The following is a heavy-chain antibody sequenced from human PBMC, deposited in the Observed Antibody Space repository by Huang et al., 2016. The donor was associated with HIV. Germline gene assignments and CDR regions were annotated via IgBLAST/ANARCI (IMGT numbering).Heavy chain of an antibody. CDR2: ITPVGSS. CDR3: ARLPTPSYYDTWSLSPVEEDFFYFNMDL. J-gene: IGHJ6*03. CDR1: GASFTTYF. Sequence: QVRLEQWGEGVVKPSDTLSLTCAVYGASFTTYFWSWIRQSPVKGLQWIGEITPVGSSKYIPVVRRRVVMSVDTPKNQFSLSLRDMTAADAAIYYCARLPTPSYYDTWSLSPVEEDFFYFNMDLWGRGTPVIVSS. V-gene: IGHV4-34*02. D-gene: IGHD3-3*01.